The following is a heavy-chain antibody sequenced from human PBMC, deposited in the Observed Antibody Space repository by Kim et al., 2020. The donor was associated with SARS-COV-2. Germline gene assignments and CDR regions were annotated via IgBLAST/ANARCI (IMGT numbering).Heavy chain of an antibody. CDR1: GGSISSSSYY. Sequence: SETLSLTCTVSGGSISSSSYYWGWIRQPPGKGLEWIGSIYYSGSTYYNPSLNNRVTISVDRSKNQFSLKLSSVTAADTAVYYCAREGDYDILSGYSRYYSDYWGQGTLVTVSS. CDR2: IYYSGST. J-gene: IGHJ4*02. D-gene: IGHD3-9*01. V-gene: IGHV4-39*07. CDR3: AREGDYDILSGYSRYYSDY.